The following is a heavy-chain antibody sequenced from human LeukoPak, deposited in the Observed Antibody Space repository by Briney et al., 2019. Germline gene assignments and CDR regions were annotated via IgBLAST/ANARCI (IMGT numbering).Heavy chain of an antibody. CDR3: ARVFRFWSGYRFYYYMDV. V-gene: IGHV1-8*03. CDR2: MNPNSGNT. J-gene: IGHJ6*03. D-gene: IGHD3-3*01. Sequence: ASVKVSCKASGYTFTSYDINWVRQATGQGLEWMGWMNPNSGNTGYAQKFQGRVTITRNTSISTAYMELSSLRSEDTAVYYCARVFRFWSGYRFYYYMDVWGKGTTVTVSS. CDR1: GYTFTSYD.